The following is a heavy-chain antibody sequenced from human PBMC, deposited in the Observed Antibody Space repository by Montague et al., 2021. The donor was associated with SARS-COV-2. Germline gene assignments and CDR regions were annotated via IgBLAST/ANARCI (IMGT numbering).Heavy chain of an antibody. V-gene: IGHV4-34*01. Sequence: SETLSLTCAVSGGSFSGYYWSWIRQPPGKSLEGIGEINHSGSTNYNPSPKRRGTISVYTSKNQFSLKRISVTAAETAVYYCTGEGYQVLWSDYYYYGMDVWGQGTTVTVSS. CDR3: TGEGYQVLWSDYYYYGMDV. J-gene: IGHJ6*02. D-gene: IGHD2-2*01. CDR2: INHSGST. CDR1: GGSFSGYY.